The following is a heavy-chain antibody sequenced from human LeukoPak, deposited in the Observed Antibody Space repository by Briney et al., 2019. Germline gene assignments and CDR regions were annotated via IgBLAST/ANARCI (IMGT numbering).Heavy chain of an antibody. CDR3: ARDLIPFGVNSGVDF. D-gene: IGHD3-10*01. CDR1: GFTFSSYA. Sequence: AGGSLRLSCAASGFTFSSYAMSWVRQAPGKGLEWVANIWFDETNTSYADSVQARFKVSRDISENTVYLQMNSLRVEDTAVYYCARDLIPFGVNSGVDFWGQGVLVTVSS. V-gene: IGHV3-33*08. J-gene: IGHJ4*02. CDR2: IWFDETNT.